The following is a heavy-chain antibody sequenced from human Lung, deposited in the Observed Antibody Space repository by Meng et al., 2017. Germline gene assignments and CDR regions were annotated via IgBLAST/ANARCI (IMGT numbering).Heavy chain of an antibody. CDR2: INHSGST. D-gene: IGHD4-11*01. V-gene: IGHV4-34*04. CDR1: GGSFSDYY. Sequence: QGHHPDWGQGLLQPSETLSLTCVVSGGSFSDYYWSWIRQPPGKGLEWIGEINHSGSTNHNPSLESRATISVDTSQNNLSLKLSSVTAADSAVYYCARGPTTMAHDFDYWGQGTLVTVSS. J-gene: IGHJ4*02. CDR3: ARGPTTMAHDFDY.